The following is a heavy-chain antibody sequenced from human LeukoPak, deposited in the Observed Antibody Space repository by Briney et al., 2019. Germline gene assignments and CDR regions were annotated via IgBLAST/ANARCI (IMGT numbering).Heavy chain of an antibody. CDR2: IYYSGST. V-gene: IGHV4-59*01. Sequence: PSETLSLTCTVSGGSISSYYWSWIRQPPGKGLEWIGYIYYSGSTNYDPSLKSRVTISVDTSKNQFSLKLSSVTAADTAVYYCASVPAAILGFWFDPWGQGTLVTVSS. CDR1: GGSISSYY. J-gene: IGHJ5*02. CDR3: ASVPAAILGFWFDP. D-gene: IGHD2-2*01.